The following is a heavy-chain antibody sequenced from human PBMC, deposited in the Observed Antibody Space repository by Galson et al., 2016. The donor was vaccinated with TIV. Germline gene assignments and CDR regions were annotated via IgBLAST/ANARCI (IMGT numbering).Heavy chain of an antibody. CDR2: IHSSGTT. J-gene: IGHJ5*02. V-gene: IGHV4-4*07. CDR1: GDSISNNLVY. Sequence: SETLSLTCSVSGDSISNNLVYWTWIRQPAGKGLEWIGRIHSSGTTSYNPTLQSRVVISLDTSKGLFFLNLTSVAVAGTTTYYCTRGSRITSFGVVTRGWFDPWGQGTLVIVSS. D-gene: IGHD3-3*01. CDR3: TRGSRITSFGVVTRGWFDP.